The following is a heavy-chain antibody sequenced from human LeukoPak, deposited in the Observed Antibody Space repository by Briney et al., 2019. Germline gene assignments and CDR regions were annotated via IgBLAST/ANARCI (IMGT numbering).Heavy chain of an antibody. V-gene: IGHV3-30*18. CDR3: AKDSSRYCSSTSCMYYFDY. Sequence: RGSLRLSCAASGFTFSSYGMHWVRQAPGKGLEWVAVISYDGSNKYYADSVKGRFTNSRDNSKNTLYLQMNSLRAEDTAVYYCAKDSSRYCSSTSCMYYFDYWGQGTLVTVSS. CDR1: GFTFSSYG. CDR2: ISYDGSNK. D-gene: IGHD2-2*01. J-gene: IGHJ4*02.